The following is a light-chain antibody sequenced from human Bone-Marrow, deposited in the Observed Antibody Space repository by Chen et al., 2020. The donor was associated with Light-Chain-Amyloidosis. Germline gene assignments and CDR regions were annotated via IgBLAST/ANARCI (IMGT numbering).Light chain of an antibody. Sequence: SYELPQPPSVSVSPGQTPRVTCSGDALPTKYAYWYQQKPGQAPVLVIHRDTERPSGISERFSGSSSGTTATLTISGVQAEDEADYHCQSADSSGTYEVIFGGGTKLTVL. CDR2: RDT. V-gene: IGLV3-25*03. CDR1: ALPTKY. CDR3: QSADSSGTYEVI. J-gene: IGLJ2*01.